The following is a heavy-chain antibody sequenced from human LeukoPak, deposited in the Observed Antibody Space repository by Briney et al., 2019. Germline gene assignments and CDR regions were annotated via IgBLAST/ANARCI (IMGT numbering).Heavy chain of an antibody. CDR3: ARDVGGSYDYYYYYGMDV. D-gene: IGHD1-26*01. V-gene: IGHV1-8*01. J-gene: IGHJ6*02. Sequence: ASVKVSCKASGYTFTSYDINWVRQATGQGLEWMGWMNPNSGNTGYAQKFQGRVTMTRNTSISTAYMELSSLRSEDTAVYYCARDVGGSYDYYYYYGMDVWGQGTTVTVSS. CDR1: GYTFTSYD. CDR2: MNPNSGNT.